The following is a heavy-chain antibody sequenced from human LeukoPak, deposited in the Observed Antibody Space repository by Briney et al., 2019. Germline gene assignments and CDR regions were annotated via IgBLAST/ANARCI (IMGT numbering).Heavy chain of an antibody. V-gene: IGHV5-51*01. J-gene: IGHJ3*02. D-gene: IGHD2-21*01. CDR2: IYPGDSDT. Sequence: GESLQISCQGSGYTFTSYWIAWVRQMPGEGLEWMGIIYPGDSDTRYSPSFQGQATISADKSISTAFLQWSSLKASDSAMYYCASLRSYSDAFDIWGQGTMDTVSS. CDR1: GYTFTSYW. CDR3: ASLRSYSDAFDI.